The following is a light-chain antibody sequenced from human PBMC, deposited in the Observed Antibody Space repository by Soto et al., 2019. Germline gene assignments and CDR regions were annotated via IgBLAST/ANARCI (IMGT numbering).Light chain of an antibody. CDR2: GAS. CDR3: QQRSNWPLSFT. J-gene: IGKJ3*01. Sequence: EIVMTQSPATLSVSPGERATLSCRASQSISNNLAWYQQKPGQAPRLLILGASTRATGIPARFSGSGSGTEFTLTISGLQSEDFAVYYCQQRSNWPLSFTFGPGTKVDIK. V-gene: IGKV3-15*01. CDR1: QSISNN.